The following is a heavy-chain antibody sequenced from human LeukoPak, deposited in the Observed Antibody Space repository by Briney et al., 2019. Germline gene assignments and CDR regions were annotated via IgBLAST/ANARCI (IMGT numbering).Heavy chain of an antibody. Sequence: TSETLSLTCTVSGGSISSSSYYWGWIRQPPGKGLEWIGSIYYSGSTYYNPSLKSRVTISVDTSKNQFSLKLSSVTAADTAVYYCARDRRQLRLLDLYYFDYWGQGTLVTVSS. CDR2: IYYSGST. CDR3: ARDRRQLRLLDLYYFDY. CDR1: GGSISSSSYY. V-gene: IGHV4-39*07. D-gene: IGHD1-26*01. J-gene: IGHJ4*02.